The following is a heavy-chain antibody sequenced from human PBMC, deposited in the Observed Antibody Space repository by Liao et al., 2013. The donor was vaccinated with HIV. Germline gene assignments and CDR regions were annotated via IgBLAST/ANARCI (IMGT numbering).Heavy chain of an antibody. V-gene: IGHV4-30-4*08. CDR1: GDSISSGGYY. J-gene: IGHJ6*03. CDR3: ARGLGSLELRYPNGPMDV. CDR2: IYYSGST. Sequence: QVQLQESGPGLVRPSQTLSLTCSVSGDSISSGGYYSWIRQPAGKSLEWIGYIYYSGSTYYSPSLKSRVTISLDTSKNQISLKLSSVTAADTAVYYCARGLGSLELRYPNGPMDVWGKGTTVTVSS. D-gene: IGHD1-7*01.